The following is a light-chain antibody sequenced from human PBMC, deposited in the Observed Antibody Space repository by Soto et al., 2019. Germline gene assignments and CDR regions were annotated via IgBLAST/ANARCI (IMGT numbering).Light chain of an antibody. J-gene: IGKJ4*02. V-gene: IGKV3-15*01. CDR3: QQYNNWPPDRT. CDR2: GAS. Sequence: EIVMTQSPATLSVSPGERATLSCRASQGVSSNLAWYQQKPGQAPRLLIYGASTRATGIPARFSGSGSGTEVTLTMSSLQSEDFAIYFCQQYNNWPPDRTFGEGTKVEIK. CDR1: QGVSSN.